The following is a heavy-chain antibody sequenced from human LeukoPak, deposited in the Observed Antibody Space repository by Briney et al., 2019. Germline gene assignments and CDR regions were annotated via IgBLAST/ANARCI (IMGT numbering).Heavy chain of an antibody. CDR3: ARNGGSGGRLFDS. CDR1: GGSISSGTYY. D-gene: IGHD2-15*01. Sequence: PSETLSLTCIVSGGSISSGTYYWSWIRQPPGKGLEWIGYIYYSGTTNYNPSLKSRVTISVDTSKNQFSLRLSSVTAADTAVYYCARNGGSGGRLFDSWGQGTLVTVSS. CDR2: IYYSGTT. V-gene: IGHV4-61*01. J-gene: IGHJ4*02.